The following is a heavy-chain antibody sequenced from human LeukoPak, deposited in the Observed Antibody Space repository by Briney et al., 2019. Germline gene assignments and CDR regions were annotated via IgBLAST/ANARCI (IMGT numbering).Heavy chain of an antibody. Sequence: PGGSLRLSCAASGFTFSSYEMNWVRQAPGKGLEWVSYISSSGGTIYYADSVKGRFTISRDNAKNSLYLQMNSLRAEDTAVYYCARGTYAFDIWGQGTMVTVSS. J-gene: IGHJ3*02. CDR3: ARGTYAFDI. V-gene: IGHV3-48*03. CDR2: ISSSGGTI. CDR1: GFTFSSYE.